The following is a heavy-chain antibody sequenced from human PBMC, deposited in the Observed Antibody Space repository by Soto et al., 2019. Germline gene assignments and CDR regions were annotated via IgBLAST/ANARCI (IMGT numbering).Heavy chain of an antibody. CDR2: ISYDGSNK. V-gene: IGHV3-30*18. CDR1: GFTFSSYG. Sequence: GGSLRFSCAASGFTFSSYGMHWVRQAPGKGLEWVAVISYDGSNKYYADSVKGRFTISRDNSKNTLYLQMNSLRAEDTAVYYCAKDGSWLAKDYYYYGMDVWGQGTTVTVSS. CDR3: AKDGSWLAKDYYYYGMDV. J-gene: IGHJ6*02. D-gene: IGHD3-10*01.